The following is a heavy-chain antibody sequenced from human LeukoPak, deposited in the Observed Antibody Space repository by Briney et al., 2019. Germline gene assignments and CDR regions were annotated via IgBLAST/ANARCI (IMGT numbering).Heavy chain of an antibody. Sequence: SETLSLTCTVSGGSISTFYWTWIRQPAGKGLEWIGRINNSGSTNYNPSLRSRVSMSVDRSKNQFSVTLSSVTAADTAVYFCAREGGDPKWLDPWGQGTLVTVSS. D-gene: IGHD6-25*01. CDR1: GGSISTFY. CDR2: INNSGST. J-gene: IGHJ5*02. CDR3: AREGGDPKWLDP. V-gene: IGHV4-4*07.